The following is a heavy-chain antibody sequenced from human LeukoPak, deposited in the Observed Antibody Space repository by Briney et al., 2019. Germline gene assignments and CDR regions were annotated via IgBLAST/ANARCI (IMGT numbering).Heavy chain of an antibody. CDR3: ARVVDTAMVTIDY. J-gene: IGHJ4*02. CDR2: ISPNSGGT. D-gene: IGHD5-18*01. V-gene: IGHV1-2*02. Sequence: GASVKVSCKASGYTFTGYYMHWVRQAPGQGLEWMGWISPNSGGTNYAQKFQGRVTMTRDTSISTAYMELSRLRSDDTAVYYCARVVDTAMVTIDYWGQGTLVTVSS. CDR1: GYTFTGYY.